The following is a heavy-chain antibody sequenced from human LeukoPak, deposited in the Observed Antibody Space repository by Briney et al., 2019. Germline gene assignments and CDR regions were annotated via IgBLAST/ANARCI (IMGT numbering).Heavy chain of an antibody. J-gene: IGHJ4*02. CDR3: AREAMYCGGDCSDY. CDR1: GFTFSSYE. D-gene: IGHD2-21*01. Sequence: GGSLRLSCAASGFTFSSYEMNWVRQAPGKGLEWVSYISSSDSTIHYADSVKGRFTISRDNAKNSLYLQMNSLRAEDTAVYYCAREAMYCGGDCSDYWGQGTPVTVSS. V-gene: IGHV3-48*03. CDR2: ISSSDSTI.